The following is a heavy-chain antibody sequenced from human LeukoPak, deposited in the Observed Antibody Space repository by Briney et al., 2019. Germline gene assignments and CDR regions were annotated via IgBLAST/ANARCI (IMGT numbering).Heavy chain of an antibody. J-gene: IGHJ4*02. V-gene: IGHV4-59*08. D-gene: IGHD6-13*01. CDR2: ISSSGNT. Sequence: SETLSLTCTVSGGSMSSYFWSWIRQPPGKGLEWIGYISSSGNTNYNPSLKSRATISVDTSKNHFSLKLSSVTAADTAVYYCARHELAAAPFDYWGQGMLVTVSS. CDR3: ARHELAAAPFDY. CDR1: GGSMSSYF.